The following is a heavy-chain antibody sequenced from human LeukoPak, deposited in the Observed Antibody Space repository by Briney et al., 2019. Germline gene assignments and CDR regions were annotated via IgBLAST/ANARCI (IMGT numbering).Heavy chain of an antibody. CDR1: GFTFSSYW. V-gene: IGHV3-23*01. J-gene: IGHJ4*02. CDR2: ISGNGGRT. D-gene: IGHD3-10*01. CDR3: AKSPEYYGSGSYLVGR. Sequence: GSLRLSCAASGFTFSSYWMSWVRQAPGKGLEWVSGISGNGGRTYYADSVKGRFTISRDNSKNTLYLQMNSLRADDTAVYYCAKSPEYYGSGSYLVGRWGQGTLVTVSS.